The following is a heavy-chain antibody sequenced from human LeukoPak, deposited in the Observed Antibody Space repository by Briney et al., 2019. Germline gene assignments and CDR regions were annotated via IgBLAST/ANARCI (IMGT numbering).Heavy chain of an antibody. CDR3: ARVTNPGCCHHDY. V-gene: IGHV4-31*03. CDR2: IYHSGST. J-gene: IGHJ4*02. Sequence: SQTLSLTCTVSGGSISSGGYYWSWIRQHPGKGLEWIGYIYHSGSTYYNPSLKSRVTISVDTSKNQFSLKLNSVTAADTAVYYCARVTNPGCCHHDYWGQGTLVTVSS. CDR1: GGSISSGGYY. D-gene: IGHD2-15*01.